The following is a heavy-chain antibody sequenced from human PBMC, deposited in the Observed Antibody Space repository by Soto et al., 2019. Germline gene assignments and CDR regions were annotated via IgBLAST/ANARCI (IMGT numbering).Heavy chain of an antibody. Sequence: EVQLVESGGGLVQPGGSLRLSCVDSGFTFSSYWVCWVRQAPVKGLEWVCNIKQDGSEENYADSVKGRFTISRDNAKNSMYLQMNSLRVEDTAVYYCARIAASGRGWDVWGQGTTVVVSS. CDR2: IKQDGSEE. CDR1: GFTFSSYW. D-gene: IGHD6-13*01. J-gene: IGHJ6*02. CDR3: ARIAASGRGWDV. V-gene: IGHV3-7*01.